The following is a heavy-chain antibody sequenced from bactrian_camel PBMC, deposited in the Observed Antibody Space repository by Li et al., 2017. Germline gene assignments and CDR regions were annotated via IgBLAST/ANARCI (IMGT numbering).Heavy chain of an antibody. Sequence: HVQLVESGGGSVQAGGSLRLSCAASGYTYSSYCMGWFRQAPGKGLEWVSSIYGDGTMTYYADSVKGRFTISRDNSKNTLYLQMNSLKSDDTALYYCAADPSRELWVGYPPYKYWGQGTQVTVS. CDR1: GYTYSSYC. J-gene: IGHJ4*01. V-gene: IGHV3-2*01. CDR2: IYGDGTMT. CDR3: AADPSRELWVGYPPYKY. D-gene: IGHD5*01.